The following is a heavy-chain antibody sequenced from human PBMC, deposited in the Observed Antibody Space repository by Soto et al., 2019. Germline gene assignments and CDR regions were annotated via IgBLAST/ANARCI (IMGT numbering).Heavy chain of an antibody. V-gene: IGHV4-59*01. CDR1: GGSISSYY. Sequence: QVQLQESGPGLVKHSETLSLTCTVSGGSISSYYWSWIRQPPGKGLEWIGYIYYSGSTNYNPSLKSRVTISVDTSKNQFSLKLSSVTAADTAVYYCARAWDGDYLPYYFDYWGQGTLVTVSS. D-gene: IGHD4-17*01. CDR2: IYYSGST. CDR3: ARAWDGDYLPYYFDY. J-gene: IGHJ4*02.